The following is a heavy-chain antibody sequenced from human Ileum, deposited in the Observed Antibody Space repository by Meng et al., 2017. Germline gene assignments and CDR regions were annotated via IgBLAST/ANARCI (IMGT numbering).Heavy chain of an antibody. CDR2: INHSGST. J-gene: IGHJ4*02. Sequence: VQLQQWGAVLVTPSETLALLCAVYGGSFSGFYWSWIRQPPGKGLEWIGEINHSGSTNYNPSLKSRVTISVDTSKNQFSLKLSSVTAADTAVYYCARGGGRYGPDFDYWGQGTLVTVSS. V-gene: IGHV4-34*01. CDR1: GGSFSGFY. D-gene: IGHD3-16*01. CDR3: ARGGGRYGPDFDY.